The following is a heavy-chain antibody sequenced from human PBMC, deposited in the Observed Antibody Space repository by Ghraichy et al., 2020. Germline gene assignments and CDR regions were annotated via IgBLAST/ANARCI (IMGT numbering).Heavy chain of an antibody. CDR3: AREQTPGLYGMDV. Sequence: GESLNISCAASGFTFSSYSMNWVRQAPGKGLEWVSSISSSSSYIYYADSVKGRFTISRDNAKNSLYLQMNSLRAEDTAVYYCAREQTPGLYGMDVWGQGTTVTVSS. J-gene: IGHJ6*02. CDR1: GFTFSSYS. CDR2: ISSSSSYI. V-gene: IGHV3-21*01.